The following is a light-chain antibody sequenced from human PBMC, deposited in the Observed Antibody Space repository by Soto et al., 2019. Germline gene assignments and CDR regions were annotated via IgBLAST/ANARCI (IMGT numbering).Light chain of an antibody. J-gene: IGLJ1*01. CDR2: SNN. CDR3: ISYAGNDNFV. Sequence: QSVLTQPPSASGTPGQRVTISCSGSSSNIGSNTVNWYQQLPGTAPKLLIYSNNQRPSGVPDRFSGSKSGTSASLAISGLQSEDEADYYCISYAGNDNFVFGTGAKLTVL. V-gene: IGLV1-44*01. CDR1: SSNIGSNT.